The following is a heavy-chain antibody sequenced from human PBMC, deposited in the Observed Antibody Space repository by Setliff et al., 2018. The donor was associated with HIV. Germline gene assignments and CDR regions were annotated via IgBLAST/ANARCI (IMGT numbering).Heavy chain of an antibody. D-gene: IGHD4-17*01. V-gene: IGHV4-59*11. CDR1: GPSINTHY. Sequence: SETPSLTCTVSGPSINTHYWSWIRQSPGKAFEWIGYIYSTGSTNYNPSLQSRVTISMVASRNQFSLKVTSVTAADTAVYYCAKGAGFYGDYTFDHWGQGRQVTVSS. J-gene: IGHJ4*02. CDR3: AKGAGFYGDYTFDH. CDR2: IYSTGST.